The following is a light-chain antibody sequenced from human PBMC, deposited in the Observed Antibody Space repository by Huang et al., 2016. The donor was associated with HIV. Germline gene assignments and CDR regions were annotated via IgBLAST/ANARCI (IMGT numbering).Light chain of an antibody. V-gene: IGKV1-39*01. J-gene: IGKJ1*01. CDR2: AAS. Sequence: DIQMTKSPSSLSASVGDRVTITCRASQPINNYLNWYQQKPGKAPKCLIYAASSLQSGVPSTFSGSGSGTDFTLIISSLQPEDFAAYYCQQSYSTPRTFGQGTKVEIK. CDR3: QQSYSTPRT. CDR1: QPINNY.